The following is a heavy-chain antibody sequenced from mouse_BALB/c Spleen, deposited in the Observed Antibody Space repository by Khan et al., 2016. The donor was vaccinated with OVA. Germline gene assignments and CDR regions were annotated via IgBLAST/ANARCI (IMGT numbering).Heavy chain of an antibody. CDR2: INPYNDGT. D-gene: IGHD1-2*01. CDR1: GYTFTSYV. J-gene: IGHJ4*01. Sequence: VQLQQSGPELVKPGASVKMSCKASGYTFTSYVMHWVKQKPGQGLEWIGYINPYNDGTKYNEKFKGKATLTSDKSSSTADMELSSLTSEDSAVYYCARGGGYGYFYAMDYWGQGTSVTVSS. V-gene: IGHV1S136*01. CDR3: ARGGGYGYFYAMDY.